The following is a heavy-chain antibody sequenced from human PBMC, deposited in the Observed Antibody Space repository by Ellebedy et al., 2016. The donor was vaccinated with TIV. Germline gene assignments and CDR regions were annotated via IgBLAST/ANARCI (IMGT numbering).Heavy chain of an antibody. CDR2: FSFNGLNT. J-gene: IGHJ4*02. CDR3: ATRLGATVLDS. D-gene: IGHD1-26*01. CDR1: GCTIEYCG. Sequence: GESLKISCVAYGCTIEYCGMQWVRQAPGKGPEGVAVFSFNGLNTYSSDSVKGRFTISRDNSNNTVYLQMNSLRHEDTAVYYCATRLGATVLDSWGQGTLVTVSS. V-gene: IGHV3-30*03.